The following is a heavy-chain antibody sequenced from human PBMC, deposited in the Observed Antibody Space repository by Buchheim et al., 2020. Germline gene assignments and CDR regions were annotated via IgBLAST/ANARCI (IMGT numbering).Heavy chain of an antibody. V-gene: IGHV4-61*02. CDR2: IYTSGST. CDR1: GGSIGSGSYY. Sequence: QVQLQESGPGLVKPSQTLSLTCTVSGGSIGSGSYYWSWIRQPAGKGLEWIGRIYTSGSTNYNPSLKSRVTISVDTSKNQFSLKLSSVTAADTAVYYCARDSGGGSIFGVYYYYGMDVWGQGTT. J-gene: IGHJ6*02. CDR3: ARDSGGGSIFGVYYYYGMDV. D-gene: IGHD3-3*01.